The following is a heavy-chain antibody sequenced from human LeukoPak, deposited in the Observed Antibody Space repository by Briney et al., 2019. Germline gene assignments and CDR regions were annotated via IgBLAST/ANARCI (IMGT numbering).Heavy chain of an antibody. J-gene: IGHJ4*02. CDR1: GFTFINYY. D-gene: IGHD4/OR15-4a*01. CDR2: INLSGGST. V-gene: IGHV1-46*01. CDR3: ARDLDDGEKSEDY. Sequence: ASVKVSCKASGFTFINYYMHWVRQAPGQGLEWLGIINLSGGSTHYPQKFQDRVTMTRDTSTSTVYMELSSLRSEDTAVYYCARDLDDGEKSEDYWGQGTLVTVSS.